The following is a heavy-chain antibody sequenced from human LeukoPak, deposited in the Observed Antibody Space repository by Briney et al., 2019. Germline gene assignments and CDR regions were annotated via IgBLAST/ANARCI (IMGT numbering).Heavy chain of an antibody. D-gene: IGHD3-10*01. CDR1: GGSFSGYY. Sequence: SETLSLTCAVYGGSFSGYYWSWIRQPPGKGLEWIGEINHSGSTNYNPSLKSRVTISVDTSKNQFSLKLSSVTAVDTAVYYCARGARRIILWFGERFDPWGQGTLVTVSS. CDR3: ARGARRIILWFGERFDP. CDR2: INHSGST. J-gene: IGHJ5*02. V-gene: IGHV4-34*01.